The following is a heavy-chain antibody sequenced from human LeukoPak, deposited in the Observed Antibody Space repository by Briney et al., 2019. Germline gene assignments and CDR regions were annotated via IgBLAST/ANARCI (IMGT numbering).Heavy chain of an antibody. J-gene: IGHJ3*02. Sequence: PSATLSLTCTVSGGSISSGDYYWSWIRQPPGKGLEWIGYIYYSGSTYYNPSLKSRVTISVDTSKNQFSLKLSSVTAAATAVYYCARDRDYYDSSGYFGRSFDIWGQGTMVTVSS. CDR3: ARDRDYYDSSGYFGRSFDI. CDR2: IYYSGST. V-gene: IGHV4-30-4*01. CDR1: GGSISSGDYY. D-gene: IGHD3-22*01.